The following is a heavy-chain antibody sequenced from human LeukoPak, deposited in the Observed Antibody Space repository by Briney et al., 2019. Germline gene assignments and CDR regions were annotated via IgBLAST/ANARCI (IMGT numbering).Heavy chain of an antibody. V-gene: IGHV5-51*01. D-gene: IGHD3-22*01. CDR1: GYSFTSYW. Sequence: GESLKISCKGSGYSFTSYWIGWVRQMPGKGLEWMGIIYPGDSDTRYSPSFQGQVTISADKSISTAYLQWSSLKASDTAMYYCARRKLDYYDSSGYYVFDYWGQGTLVTVSS. J-gene: IGHJ4*02. CDR3: ARRKLDYYDSSGYYVFDY. CDR2: IYPGDSDT.